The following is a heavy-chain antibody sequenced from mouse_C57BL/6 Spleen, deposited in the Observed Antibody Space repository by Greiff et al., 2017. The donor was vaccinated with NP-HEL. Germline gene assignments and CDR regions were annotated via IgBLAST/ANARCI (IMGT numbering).Heavy chain of an antibody. D-gene: IGHD2-3*01. V-gene: IGHV1-62-2*01. J-gene: IGHJ3*01. CDR2: FYPGSGSI. Sequence: QVQLQQSGAELVKPGASVKLSCKASGYTFTEYTIHWVKQRSGQGLEWIGWFYPGSGSIKYNEKFKDKATLTADKSSSTVYMELSRLTSEDSAVYFCARHEENGYYYVPAWFAYWGQGTLVTVSA. CDR1: GYTFTEYT. CDR3: ARHEENGYYYVPAWFAY.